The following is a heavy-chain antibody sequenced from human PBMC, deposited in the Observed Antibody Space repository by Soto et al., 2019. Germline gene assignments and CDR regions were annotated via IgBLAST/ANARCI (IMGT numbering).Heavy chain of an antibody. J-gene: IGHJ6*04. CDR3: AARGSPTTYYYAMDV. Sequence: GGSLRLSCRVSGFTFSNFGMTWVRQAPGKGLEWVSGISDRGGSTYYADSVKGRFTISRDNSKSTLFLQMNSLAVEDTAVYYCAARGSPTTYYYAMDVWRKGTTVTVSS. D-gene: IGHD1-1*01. CDR2: ISDRGGST. V-gene: IGHV3-23*01. CDR1: GFTFSNFG.